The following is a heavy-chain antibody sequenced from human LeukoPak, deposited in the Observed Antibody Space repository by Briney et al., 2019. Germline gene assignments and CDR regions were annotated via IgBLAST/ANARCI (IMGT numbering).Heavy chain of an antibody. CDR3: DH. Sequence: GASVKVSCKASGYTFTSYAMNWVRQAPGQGLEWMGWINTNTGNPTYAQGFTGRFVFSVDTSVSTAYYCATSPGIAAPSGYYFDHWGQGTLVTVSS. CDR2: INTNTGNP. D-gene: IGHD6-13*01. CDR1: GYTFTSYA. J-gene: IGHJ4*02. V-gene: IGHV7-4-1*01.